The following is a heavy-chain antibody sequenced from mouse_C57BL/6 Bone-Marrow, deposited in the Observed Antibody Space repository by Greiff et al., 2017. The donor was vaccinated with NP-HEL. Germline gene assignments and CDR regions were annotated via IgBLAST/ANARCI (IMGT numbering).Heavy chain of an antibody. Sequence: VQLKQSGAELVRPGASVKLSCTVSGFNIKDDYMHWVKQRPEQGLEWIGWIDPENGDTAYASKFQGKATITADTSSNTAYLQLCSLTSDDTAFYYCTTGGSSPYAMDYWGQGTSVTVSS. CDR2: IDPENGDT. CDR1: GFNIKDDY. D-gene: IGHD1-1*01. J-gene: IGHJ4*01. V-gene: IGHV14-4*01. CDR3: TTGGSSPYAMDY.